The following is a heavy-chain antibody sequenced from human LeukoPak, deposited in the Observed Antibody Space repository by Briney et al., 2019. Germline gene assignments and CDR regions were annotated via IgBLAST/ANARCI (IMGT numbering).Heavy chain of an antibody. D-gene: IGHD1-26*01. J-gene: IGHJ4*02. V-gene: IGHV4-4*07. CDR3: ARGSGAATNEALDY. CDR2: IYSSEIT. Sequence: SETLSLTCTVSGGSISGSYWTWVRQPAGKGLEWIGRIYSSEITNYNPSLKSRVTMSVDTSKNQFSLKLTSVTAADTAVYYCARGSGAATNEALDYWGQGTLVTVSS. CDR1: GGSISGSY.